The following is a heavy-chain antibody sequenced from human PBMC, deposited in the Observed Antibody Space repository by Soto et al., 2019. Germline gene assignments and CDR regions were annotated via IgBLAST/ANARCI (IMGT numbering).Heavy chain of an antibody. CDR1: GFTFSSYG. V-gene: IGHV3-30*18. D-gene: IGHD7-27*01. CDR2: ISYDGSNK. J-gene: IGHJ6*02. CDR3: AKDLLGPGRAYGMDV. Sequence: QVQLVESGGGVVQPGRSLRLSCAASGFTFSSYGMHWVRQAPGKGLAWVAVISYDGSNKYYADSVKGRFTVSRDNSKNTRDLQMNSLRAEDTAVYYCAKDLLGPGRAYGMDVWGQGTTVTVSS.